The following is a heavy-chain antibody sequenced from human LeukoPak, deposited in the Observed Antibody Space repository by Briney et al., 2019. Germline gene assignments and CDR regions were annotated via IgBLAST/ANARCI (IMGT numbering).Heavy chain of an antibody. Sequence: SESLSLTCTVSGGSINNYYWSWIRQPPGKGLERLGHIYHSGDTTHNPSLMSRVTISVDTSKNQFSLKVNSVTAADTAVYYCARFSKYSDSSGYYLNYWGQGTLVTVSP. CDR2: IYHSGDT. CDR3: ARFSKYSDSSGYYLNY. D-gene: IGHD3-22*01. J-gene: IGHJ4*02. CDR1: GGSINNYY. V-gene: IGHV4-59*08.